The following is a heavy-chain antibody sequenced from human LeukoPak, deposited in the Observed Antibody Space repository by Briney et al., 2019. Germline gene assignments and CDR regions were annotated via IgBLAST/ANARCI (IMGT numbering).Heavy chain of an antibody. J-gene: IGHJ3*02. Sequence: SQTLSLTCAISRDSVSSNSAAWNWIRQSPSRGLEWLGRTYYRSKWYNDYAVSVKSRITINPDTSKNQFSLQLNSVTPEDTAVYYCARGAWSSSWSGDDAFDIWGQGTMVTVSS. CDR2: TYYRSKWYN. V-gene: IGHV6-1*01. CDR3: ARGAWSSSWSGDDAFDI. D-gene: IGHD6-13*01. CDR1: RDSVSSNSAA.